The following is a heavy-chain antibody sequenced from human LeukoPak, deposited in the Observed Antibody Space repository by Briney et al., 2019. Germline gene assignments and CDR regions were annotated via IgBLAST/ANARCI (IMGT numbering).Heavy chain of an antibody. D-gene: IGHD3-10*01. Sequence: SVKVSCKASGGTFSSYAISWVRQAPGQGLEWMGGIIPIFGTANYAQKFQGRVTITADESTSTAYMELSSLRSEDTAVYYCARAVTAARGFDYWGQGTLVTVSS. CDR1: GGTFSSYA. J-gene: IGHJ4*02. CDR3: ARAVTAARGFDY. V-gene: IGHV1-69*13. CDR2: IIPIFGTA.